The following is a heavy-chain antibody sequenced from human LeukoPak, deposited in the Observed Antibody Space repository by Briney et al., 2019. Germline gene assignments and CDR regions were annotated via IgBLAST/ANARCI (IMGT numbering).Heavy chain of an antibody. V-gene: IGHV3-23*01. J-gene: IGHJ4*02. Sequence: GSLRLSCAASGFTFSSYAMSWVRQAPGKGLEWVSAISGSGGSTYYADSVKGRFTISRDNSKNTLYLQMNNLRAEDTAVYYCAKDRDSSSWFDYWGQGTLVTVSS. CDR1: GFTFSSYA. CDR3: AKDRDSSSWFDY. CDR2: ISGSGGST. D-gene: IGHD6-13*01.